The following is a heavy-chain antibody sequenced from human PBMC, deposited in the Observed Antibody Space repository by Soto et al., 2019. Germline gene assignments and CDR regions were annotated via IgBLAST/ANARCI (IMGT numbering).Heavy chain of an antibody. J-gene: IGHJ5*02. V-gene: IGHV3-21*06. Sequence: EVQLVESGGGLVKPGGSLRLSCAASGFMFGSHTMTWVRQAPGKGLEWVASISSVSSYIYYADSVKGRFTISRDNAKDSLYLQMDSLRAEDTAVYFCAREVVGPTTNWFDHWGQGTLVTVSS. D-gene: IGHD1-26*01. CDR3: AREVVGPTTNWFDH. CDR2: ISSVSSYI. CDR1: GFMFGSHT.